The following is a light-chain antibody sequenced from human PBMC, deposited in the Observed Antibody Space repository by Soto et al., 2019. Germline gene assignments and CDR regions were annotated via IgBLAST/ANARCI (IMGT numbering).Light chain of an antibody. J-gene: IGLJ3*02. CDR2: NTN. V-gene: IGLV1-44*01. CDR3: ASWDDSLDGPWL. CDR1: NSNIGSHA. Sequence: QSVLTQPPSASGTPGQGVNISCSGSNSNIGSHAVNWYQQLPGMAPRLLIYNTNRRHPSVPDRFSASKSGMSASLAISGLQVDDEADYFCASWDDSLDGPWLFGGGTKLTVL.